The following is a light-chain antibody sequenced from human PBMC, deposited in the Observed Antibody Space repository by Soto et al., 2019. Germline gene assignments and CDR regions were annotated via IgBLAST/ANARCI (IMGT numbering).Light chain of an antibody. J-gene: IGKJ1*01. CDR1: QSISNW. Sequence: IKMDLYPSDVRGAGKESRTSWFRASQSISNWLAWYQQKPGTAPKVLIYHASNLQSGVPSRFSGSGSGTEFSLTISGLQPDHLAPYYSQQDNSFRAFRQGTKVDIK. CDR3: QQDNSFRA. CDR2: HAS. V-gene: IGKV1-5*01.